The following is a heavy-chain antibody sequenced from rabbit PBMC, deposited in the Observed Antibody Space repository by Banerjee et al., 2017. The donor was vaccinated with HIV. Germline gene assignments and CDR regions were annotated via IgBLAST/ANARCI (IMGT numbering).Heavy chain of an antibody. CDR1: GFSFSSSYW. Sequence: QEQLEESGGDLVKPGASLTLTCTASGFSFSSSYWICWVRQAPGKGLEWIGCIYTGSGRTYYASWAKGRFTISKTSSTTVTLQMTSLTAADTATYFCARGDGGSSYYPYYGMDLWGPGTLVTVS. J-gene: IGHJ6*01. CDR3: ARGDGGSSYYPYYGMDL. CDR2: IYTGSGRT. V-gene: IGHV1S45*01. D-gene: IGHD8-1*01.